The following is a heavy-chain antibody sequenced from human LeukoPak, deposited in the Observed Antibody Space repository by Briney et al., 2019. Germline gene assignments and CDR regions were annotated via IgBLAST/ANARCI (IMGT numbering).Heavy chain of an antibody. CDR2: IFHSGST. D-gene: IGHD4-17*01. Sequence: ASETLSLTCAVSGGSISSSNWWSWVRQPPGKGLGWIGEIFHSGSTNYNPSLKRRVTISVDKSKNQFSLKLSSVTAADTAVYYCARVLTGDYAYYFDYWGQGTLVTVSS. V-gene: IGHV4-4*02. CDR3: ARVLTGDYAYYFDY. J-gene: IGHJ4*02. CDR1: GGSISSSNW.